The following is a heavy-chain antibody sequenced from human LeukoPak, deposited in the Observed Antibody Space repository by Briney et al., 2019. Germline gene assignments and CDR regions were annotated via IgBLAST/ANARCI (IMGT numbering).Heavy chain of an antibody. CDR1: GFTFSSYW. V-gene: IGHV3-74*01. CDR2: INSDGSST. D-gene: IGHD6-19*01. J-gene: IGHJ5*02. Sequence: GGSLRLSCAASGFTFSSYWMHWVRHAPGKGLVWVSRINSDGSSTSYADSVKGRFTISRDNSKNTLYLQMNSLRAEDTAVYYCAKDGQWLVRGNNWFDPWGQGTRVTVSS. CDR3: AKDGQWLVRGNNWFDP.